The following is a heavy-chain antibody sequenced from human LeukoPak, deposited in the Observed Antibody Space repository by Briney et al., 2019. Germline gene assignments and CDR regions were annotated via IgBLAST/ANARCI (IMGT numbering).Heavy chain of an antibody. CDR1: GFTFSSYG. Sequence: GGSLRLSCAASGFTFSSYGMHWVRQAPGKGLEWVAVISYDGSNKYYADSVKGRFTISRDNSKNTLYLQMNSLRAEDTALYYCAKVHRPYYYYDMDVWAKGPRSPSP. J-gene: IGHJ6*02. CDR2: ISYDGSNK. CDR3: AKVHRPYYYYDMDV. V-gene: IGHV3-30*18.